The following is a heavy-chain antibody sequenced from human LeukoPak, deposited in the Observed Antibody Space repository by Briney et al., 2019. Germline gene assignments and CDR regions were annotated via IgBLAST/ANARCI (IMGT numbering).Heavy chain of an antibody. V-gene: IGHV3-23*01. CDR1: GFTFSNNA. J-gene: IGHJ3*02. CDR2: ITGSGGST. Sequence: GGSLRLSCAASGFTFSNNAMSWVRQAPGKGLEWVSAITGSGGSTYYADSVKGRFTISRDNSKNTLYLQMNSLRAEDTAVYYCAKAQVGAILHAFDIWGQGTMVTVSS. D-gene: IGHD1-26*01. CDR3: AKAQVGAILHAFDI.